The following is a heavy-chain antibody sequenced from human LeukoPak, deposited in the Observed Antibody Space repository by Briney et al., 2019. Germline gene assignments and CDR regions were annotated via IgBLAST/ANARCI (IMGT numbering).Heavy chain of an antibody. CDR2: IYHSGST. Sequence: TAWETLSLTCSGSGGSISSGGYYWSWIRQPPGKGLEWIGYIYHSGSTYYNPSLKSRVTISVDRSKNQFSLKLSSVTAADTAVYYCAKFGYSSSWYGGYWGQGTLVTVSS. J-gene: IGHJ4*02. CDR1: GGSISSGGYY. V-gene: IGHV4-30-2*01. CDR3: AKFGYSSSWYGGY. D-gene: IGHD6-13*01.